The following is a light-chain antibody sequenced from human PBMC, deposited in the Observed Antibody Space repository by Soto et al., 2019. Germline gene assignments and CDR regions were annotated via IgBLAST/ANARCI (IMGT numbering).Light chain of an antibody. CDR2: DVS. Sequence: QSVLTQPASVSGSPGQSIAISCTGTSSDVGAYNYVSWYLQYPGKAPKLVIFDVSFRPSGVSNRFSGSKSGNTASLTISGLQAEDEADYYCKSFTTSDTYVFGTGTKVTDL. CDR1: SSDVGAYNY. CDR3: KSFTTSDTYV. V-gene: IGLV2-14*01. J-gene: IGLJ1*01.